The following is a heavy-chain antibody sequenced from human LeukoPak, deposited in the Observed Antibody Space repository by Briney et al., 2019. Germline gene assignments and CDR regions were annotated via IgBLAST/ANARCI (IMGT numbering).Heavy chain of an antibody. Sequence: SVKVSCKASGGTFSSYAIRWVRQAPGHGLEWMGRIIPILGIANYAQKLQGRVTMTTDTSTSTAYMELRSLRSDDTAVYYCAREAYAQPIYYYYYGMDVWGQGTTVTVSS. CDR2: IIPILGIA. V-gene: IGHV1-69*04. CDR1: GGTFSSYA. D-gene: IGHD2-2*01. J-gene: IGHJ6*02. CDR3: AREAYAQPIYYYYYGMDV.